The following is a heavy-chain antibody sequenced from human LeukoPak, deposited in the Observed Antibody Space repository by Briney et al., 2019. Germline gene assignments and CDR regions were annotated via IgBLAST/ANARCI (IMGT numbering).Heavy chain of an antibody. D-gene: IGHD5-24*01. J-gene: IGHJ6*03. CDR1: GGSISSSSYY. CDR2: INHSGST. Sequence: SETLSLTCTVSGGSISSSSYYWSWIRQPPGKGLEWIGEINHSGSTNYNPSLKSRVTISVDTSKNQFSLKLSSVTAADTAVYYCARHALDGYNSHYYYYMDVWGKGTTVTISS. CDR3: ARHALDGYNSHYYYYMDV. V-gene: IGHV4-39*01.